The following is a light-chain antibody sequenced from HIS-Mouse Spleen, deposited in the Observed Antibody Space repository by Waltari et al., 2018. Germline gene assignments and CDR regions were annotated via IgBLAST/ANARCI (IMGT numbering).Light chain of an antibody. CDR3: QQYNSYSRT. V-gene: IGKV1-5*03. CDR1: QSISSR. J-gene: IGKJ1*01. Sequence: DIQMTQSPSTLSASVGARVTITCLASQSISSRLAWYQQKPGKAPKLLIYKAFSLESGVPSRFSGSGSGTEFTLTISSLQPDDFATYYCQQYNSYSRTFGQGTKVEIK. CDR2: KAF.